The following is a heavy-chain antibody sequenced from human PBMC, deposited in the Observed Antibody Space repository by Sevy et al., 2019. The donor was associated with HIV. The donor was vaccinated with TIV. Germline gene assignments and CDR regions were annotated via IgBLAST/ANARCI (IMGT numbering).Heavy chain of an antibody. J-gene: IGHJ6*02. CDR1: EFTFSSYA. D-gene: IGHD2-15*01. Sequence: GGYLRLSCAASEFTFSSYAMNWVRQAPGKGLEWVSSISVSGRSTYYADSVEGRFTISRDNSKNTLYLQMNSLRADDTAVHYCAKGFCSGGSCPRDYYYYGMDVWGQGSTVIVSS. V-gene: IGHV3-23*01. CDR2: ISVSGRST. CDR3: AKGFCSGGSCPRDYYYYGMDV.